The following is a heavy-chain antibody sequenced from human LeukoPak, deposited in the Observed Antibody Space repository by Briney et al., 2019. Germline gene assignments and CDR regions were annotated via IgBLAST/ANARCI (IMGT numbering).Heavy chain of an antibody. CDR2: IYTSGST. CDR3: AKDVDRVQIYYFDL. D-gene: IGHD3-22*01. J-gene: IGHJ4*02. Sequence: SETLSLTCTVSGGSISSGSYYWSWIRQPAGKGLEWIGRIYTSGSTNYNPSLKSRVTISVDTSKNQFSLKLSSVTAADTAVYYCAKDVDRVQIYYFDLWGQGTLVTVSS. CDR1: GGSISSGSYY. V-gene: IGHV4-61*02.